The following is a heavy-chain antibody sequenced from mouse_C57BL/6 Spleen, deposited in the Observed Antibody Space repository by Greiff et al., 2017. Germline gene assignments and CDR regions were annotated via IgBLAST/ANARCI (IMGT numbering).Heavy chain of an antibody. CDR2: ISYDGSN. D-gene: IGHD4-1*01. Sequence: VQLKESGPGLVKPSQSLSLTCSVTGYSITSGYYWNWIRQFPGNKLEWMGYISYDGSNNYNPSLKNRISITRDTSKNQFFLKLNSVTTEDTATYYCARDPNWAFAYWGQGTLVTVSA. CDR3: ARDPNWAFAY. J-gene: IGHJ3*01. CDR1: GYSITSGYY. V-gene: IGHV3-6*01.